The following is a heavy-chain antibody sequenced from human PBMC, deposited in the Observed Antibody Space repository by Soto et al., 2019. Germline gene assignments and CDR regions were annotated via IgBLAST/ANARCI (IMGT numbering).Heavy chain of an antibody. D-gene: IGHD6-13*01. V-gene: IGHV3-23*01. CDR2: ISGSGGST. J-gene: IGHJ4*02. CDR3: AKCKDIVIAGASVDY. CDR1: GLTFISYA. Sequence: PGGSLILSCAASGLTFISYAMSWVRQAPGKGLEWVSAISGSGGSTYYADSVKGRFTISRDNSKNTLYLQMNSLRAEDTAVDYCAKCKDIVIAGASVDYRWKGNLV.